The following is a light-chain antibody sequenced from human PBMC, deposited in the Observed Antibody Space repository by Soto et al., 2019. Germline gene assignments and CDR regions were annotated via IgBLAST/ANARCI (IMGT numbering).Light chain of an antibody. Sequence: DIQMTQSPSSLSASVGDTVTITCRASQDIKNYLAWFQQKPGQAHKSLIFAAYSLKSGAQSKFIGSGSGTDFTLTISSLQAEDVATYFCQQYHSYPLSFGGGTKVDIK. V-gene: IGKV1-16*02. J-gene: IGKJ4*01. CDR2: AAY. CDR3: QQYHSYPLS. CDR1: QDIKNY.